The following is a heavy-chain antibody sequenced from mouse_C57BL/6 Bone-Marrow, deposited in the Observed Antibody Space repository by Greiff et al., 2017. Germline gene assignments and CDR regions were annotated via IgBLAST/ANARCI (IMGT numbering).Heavy chain of an antibody. CDR3: ARWLLFYYFDD. CDR2: INPNNGGT. CDR1: GYTFTDSN. V-gene: IGHV1-22*01. Sequence: EVQLVESGPELVKPGASVTMSCKASGYTFTDSNMHWVKQSHGKSLEWIGYINPNNGGTSYNQKFKGKATLTVNKSSSTAYMELRSLTSEDSAVYYCARWLLFYYFDDWGQGTTLTVSS. D-gene: IGHD2-3*01. J-gene: IGHJ2*01.